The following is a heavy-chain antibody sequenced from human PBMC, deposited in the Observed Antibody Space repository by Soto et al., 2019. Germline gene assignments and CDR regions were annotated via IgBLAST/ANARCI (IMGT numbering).Heavy chain of an antibody. CDR1: GFTFSNAW. CDR3: TTQIEDGDNYYYGMDF. Sequence: EVQLVESGGGLVKPGVSLRLSCAASGFTFSNAWMNWVRQAPGKGLEWVGRIKSKTDGGTTDYAAPVKGRFTISRDDSKNTLYLQMNSLKTEDTAVYYCTTQIEDGDNYYYGMDFWGRGTTVTVSS. D-gene: IGHD4-17*01. V-gene: IGHV3-15*07. CDR2: IKSKTDGGTT. J-gene: IGHJ6*02.